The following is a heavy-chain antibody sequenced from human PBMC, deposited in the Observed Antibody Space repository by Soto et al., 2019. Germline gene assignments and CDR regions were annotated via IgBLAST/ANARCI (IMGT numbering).Heavy chain of an antibody. CDR1: GYTFTRYG. J-gene: IGHJ3*02. CDR3: ARGRSSGWDYVDDPFDI. D-gene: IGHD6-25*01. Sequence: VQLVQSGAEVRKPGASVKVSCKASGYTFTRYGLTWVRQAPGQGMEWLGWISVHNGKTRNAQKLQGRVSMTTDTSANTVFLELRSLRADDTALYFRARGRSSGWDYVDDPFDIWGQGTLITVSS. V-gene: IGHV1-18*01. CDR2: ISVHNGKT.